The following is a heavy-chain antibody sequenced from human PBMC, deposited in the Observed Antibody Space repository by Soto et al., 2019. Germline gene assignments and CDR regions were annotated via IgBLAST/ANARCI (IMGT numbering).Heavy chain of an antibody. D-gene: IGHD2-2*01. CDR3: ARTRDCSSTSYGLGAFDI. Sequence: ASVKVSCKASGYTFTSYAMHWVRQAPGQRLEWMGWINAGNGNTKYSQKFQGRVTITRDTSASTAYMELSSLRSEDTAVYYCARTRDCSSTSYGLGAFDIWGQGTMVTVSS. J-gene: IGHJ3*02. CDR1: GYTFTSYA. V-gene: IGHV1-3*01. CDR2: INAGNGNT.